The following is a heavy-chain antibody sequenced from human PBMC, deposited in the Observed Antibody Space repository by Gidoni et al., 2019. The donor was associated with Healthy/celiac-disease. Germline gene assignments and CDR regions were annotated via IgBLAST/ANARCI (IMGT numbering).Heavy chain of an antibody. D-gene: IGHD3-22*01. CDR1: GYY. V-gene: IGHV4-31*02. CDR3: ARDNSRLYYYDSSGYSYYYGMDV. Sequence: GYYWSWIRQHPGKGLEWIGYIYYSGSTYYNPSLKSRVTISVDTSKNQFSLKLSSVTAADTAVYYCARDNSRLYYYDSSGYSYYYGMDVWGQGTTVTVSS. CDR2: IYYSGST. J-gene: IGHJ6*02.